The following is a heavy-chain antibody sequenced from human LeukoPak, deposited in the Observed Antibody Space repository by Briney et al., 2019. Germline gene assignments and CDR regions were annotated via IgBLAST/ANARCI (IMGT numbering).Heavy chain of an antibody. CDR3: ARTSMVRGVRDY. J-gene: IGHJ4*02. CDR1: GGSFSGYY. Sequence: PSETLSLTCAVYGGSFSGYYWSWIRQPPGKGLEWIGEINHSGSTNYNPSLKSRVTISVDTSKNQFSLKLSSVTAADTAVYYCARTSMVRGVRDYWGQGTLVTVSS. CDR2: INHSGST. D-gene: IGHD3-10*01. V-gene: IGHV4-34*01.